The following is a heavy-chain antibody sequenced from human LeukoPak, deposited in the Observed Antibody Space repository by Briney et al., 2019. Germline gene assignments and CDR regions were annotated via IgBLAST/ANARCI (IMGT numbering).Heavy chain of an antibody. CDR2: IYYSGST. Sequence: SETLSLTCTVSGGSISSYYWSWIRQPPGKGLEWIGYIYYSGSTNYNPSLKSRVTISVDTSKNQFSLKLSSVTAADTAVYYCARVTLRYSHWFDPWGQGTLVTVSS. J-gene: IGHJ5*02. D-gene: IGHD3-9*01. V-gene: IGHV4-59*01. CDR1: GGSISSYY. CDR3: ARVTLRYSHWFDP.